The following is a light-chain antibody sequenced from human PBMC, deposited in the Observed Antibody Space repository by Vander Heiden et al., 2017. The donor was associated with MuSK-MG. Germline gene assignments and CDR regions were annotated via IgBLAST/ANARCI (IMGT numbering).Light chain of an antibody. V-gene: IGLV2-11*01. Sequence: QSALTQPRSVSGSPGQSVTISCTGTRSDVGSYNSVSWYQHHPGKAPKVMIYDVSQRPSGVPVRFSGSKSGNTASLTISGLQAEDEAHYYCCSDAGSNTVIFGGGTRLTVL. CDR3: CSDAGSNTVI. CDR1: RSDVGSYNS. J-gene: IGLJ2*01. CDR2: DVS.